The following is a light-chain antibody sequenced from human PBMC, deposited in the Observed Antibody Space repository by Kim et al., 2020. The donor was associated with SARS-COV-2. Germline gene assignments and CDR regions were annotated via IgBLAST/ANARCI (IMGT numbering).Light chain of an antibody. CDR1: QGISSS. V-gene: IGKV1D-13*01. J-gene: IGKJ4*01. CDR3: QQFKDYPRT. Sequence: AIHLTQSPPSLSASVGERVTITCRASQGISSSLAWYQVKPGRPPKLLIHDASRLETGVPSRFSGSGSATDFTLTISSLQPEDFATYYCQQFKDYPRTFGGGTKVDIK. CDR2: DAS.